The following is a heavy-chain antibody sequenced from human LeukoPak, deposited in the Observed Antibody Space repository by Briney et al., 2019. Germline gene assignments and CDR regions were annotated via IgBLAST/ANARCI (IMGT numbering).Heavy chain of an antibody. D-gene: IGHD5-18*01. Sequence: ASVKVSCKASGYTFTSYGISWVRQAPGQGLEWMGWISAYNSNTNYAQKLQGRVPMTTDTSTSTAYMELRSLRSDDTAVYYCAREEYSYGPPLYYYYYMDVWGKGTTVTVSS. J-gene: IGHJ6*03. CDR1: GYTFTSYG. CDR2: ISAYNSNT. CDR3: AREEYSYGPPLYYYYYMDV. V-gene: IGHV1-18*01.